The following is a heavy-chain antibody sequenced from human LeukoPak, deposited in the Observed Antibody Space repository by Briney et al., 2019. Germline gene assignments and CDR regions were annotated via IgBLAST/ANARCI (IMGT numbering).Heavy chain of an antibody. CDR3: ARLRSVFQYYFDY. CDR2: IETSGNI. Sequence: SETLSLTCAVYGGSFSGYYWSWIRQPAGKGLEWIGRIETSGNINYKPSLKSRVTMSVDTSKNQFSLTLSSVTAADTAVYYCARLRSVFQYYFDYWGQGTLVTVSS. V-gene: IGHV4-59*10. J-gene: IGHJ4*02. D-gene: IGHD2-21*01. CDR1: GGSFSGYY.